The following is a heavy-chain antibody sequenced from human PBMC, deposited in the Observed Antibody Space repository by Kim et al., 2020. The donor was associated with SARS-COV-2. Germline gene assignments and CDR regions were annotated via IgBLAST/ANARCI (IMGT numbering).Heavy chain of an antibody. CDR2: INPSGGST. Sequence: ASVKVSCKASGYTFTSYYMHWVRQAPGQGLEWMGIINPSGGSTSYAQKFQGRVTMTRDTSTSTVYMELSSLRSEETAGYYCARVEAWAGWFAPWGQGTLVTVSS. CDR3: ARVEAWAGWFAP. D-gene: IGHD1-26*01. CDR1: GYTFTSYY. V-gene: IGHV1-46*01. J-gene: IGHJ5*02.